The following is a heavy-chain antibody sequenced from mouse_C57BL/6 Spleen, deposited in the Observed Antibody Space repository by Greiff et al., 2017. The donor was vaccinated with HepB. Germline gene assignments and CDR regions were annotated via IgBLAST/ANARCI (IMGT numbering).Heavy chain of an antibody. J-gene: IGHJ4*01. D-gene: IGHD1-1*01. CDR1: GFTFSSYA. V-gene: IGHV5-4*01. CDR3: ARERDGSSPYAMDY. CDR2: ISDGGSYT. Sequence: EVKVVESGGGLVKPGGSLKLSCAASGFTFSSYAMSWVRQTPEKRLEWVATISDGGSYTYYPDNVKGRFTISRDNAKNNLYLQMSHLKSEDTAMYYCARERDGSSPYAMDYWGQGTSVTVSS.